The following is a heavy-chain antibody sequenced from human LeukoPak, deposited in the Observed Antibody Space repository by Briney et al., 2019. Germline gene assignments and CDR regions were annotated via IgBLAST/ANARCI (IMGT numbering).Heavy chain of an antibody. CDR1: GFTFSSYD. J-gene: IGHJ4*02. CDR2: IGTSGDT. Sequence: GGSLRLSCAASGFTFSSYDMHWVRQATGKGLEWVSVIGTSGDTYYAGSVEGRFTISRENAKNSLYLQMNSLTAGDTAVYFCSRVGSSRWPNYFDSWGQGTLVTVSS. CDR3: SRVGSSRWPNYFDS. V-gene: IGHV3-13*04. D-gene: IGHD6-19*01.